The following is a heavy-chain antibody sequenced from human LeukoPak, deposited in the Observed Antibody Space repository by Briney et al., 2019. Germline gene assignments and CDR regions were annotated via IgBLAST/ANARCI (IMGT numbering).Heavy chain of an antibody. Sequence: ASVKVSCKASGYTFTSYDINWVRQATGQGLEWMGWMNPSSGNTGYAQKFQGRVTMTRNTSISTAYMELSSLRSEDTAVYYCARGRYSSSWYVDWGQGTLVTVSS. V-gene: IGHV1-8*01. J-gene: IGHJ4*02. CDR1: GYTFTSYD. CDR3: ARGRYSSSWYVD. CDR2: MNPSSGNT. D-gene: IGHD6-13*01.